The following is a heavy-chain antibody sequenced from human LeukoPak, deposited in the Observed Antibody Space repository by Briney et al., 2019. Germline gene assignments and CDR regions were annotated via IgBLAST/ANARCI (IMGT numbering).Heavy chain of an antibody. D-gene: IGHD6-13*01. J-gene: IGHJ6*02. Sequence: PGGSLRLSCEASGFTFSRHAMSWVRQAPGKGLEWVSSLSGTGGSTYYADSVKGRLTVSRDNSRNMLYLEMNSLRAEDTALYYCAKGIAAVWPRGYGMDVWGQGTTVTVSS. V-gene: IGHV3-23*01. CDR3: AKGIAAVWPRGYGMDV. CDR1: GFTFSRHA. CDR2: LSGTGGST.